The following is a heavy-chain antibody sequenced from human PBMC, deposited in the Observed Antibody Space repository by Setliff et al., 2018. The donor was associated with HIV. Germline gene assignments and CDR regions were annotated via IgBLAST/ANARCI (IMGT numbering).Heavy chain of an antibody. J-gene: IGHJ5*02. CDR2: INHSGST. V-gene: IGHV4-34*01. D-gene: IGHD3-3*01. CDR3: ARGRAATYYDFWGGYSNWFDP. CDR1: GGSFSGYY. Sequence: SETLSLTCAVYGGSFSGYYWSWIRQPPGKGLEWIGEINHSGSTNYNPSLKSRVTISVDTSKNQFSLKLSSVTAADTAVFYCARGRAATYYDFWGGYSNWFDPWGQGTLVTVSS.